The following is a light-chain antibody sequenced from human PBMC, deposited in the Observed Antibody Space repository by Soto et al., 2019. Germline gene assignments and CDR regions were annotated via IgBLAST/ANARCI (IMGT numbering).Light chain of an antibody. Sequence: QLVLTQSPSASASLGASVKLTCTLSSGHSSYAIAWHQQQPEKGPRYLMKLNSDGSHSKGDGIPDRFSGSSSGAERYLTISSLQSEDAADYYCQTWGTGPLVFGGGTKLTVL. CDR2: LNSDGSH. V-gene: IGLV4-69*01. J-gene: IGLJ2*01. CDR3: QTWGTGPLV. CDR1: SGHSSYA.